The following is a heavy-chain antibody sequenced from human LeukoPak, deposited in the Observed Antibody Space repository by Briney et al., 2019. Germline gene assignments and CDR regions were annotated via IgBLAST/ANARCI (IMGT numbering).Heavy chain of an antibody. CDR3: ARHRRVTMVRGVHDY. J-gene: IGHJ4*02. CDR1: GGSFSGYY. V-gene: IGHV4-34*01. D-gene: IGHD3-10*01. Sequence: SETLSLTCAVYGGSFSGYYWSWIRQPPGKGLEWIGEINHSGSTNYNPSLKSRVTISVDTSKNRFSLKLSSVTAADTAVYYCARHRRVTMVRGVHDYWGQGTLVTVS. CDR2: INHSGST.